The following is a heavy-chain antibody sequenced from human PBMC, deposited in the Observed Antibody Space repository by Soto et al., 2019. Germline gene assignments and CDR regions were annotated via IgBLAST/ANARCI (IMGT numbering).Heavy chain of an antibody. CDR2: ISQSGNT. D-gene: IGHD6-6*01. V-gene: IGHV4-34*01. CDR3: ARAPKVSCSSQTSPDF. Sequence: QVQLHQWGAGLLKPSETLSLACSIYSGSFRGYYWSWIRQPPGKGLVLIGEISQSGNTNYSPSLKTPGSLSSDTSKKQFSLIPASVPAAETAVYYCARAPKVSCSSQTSPDFWGQGTLVTAS. CDR1: SGSFRGYY. J-gene: IGHJ4*02.